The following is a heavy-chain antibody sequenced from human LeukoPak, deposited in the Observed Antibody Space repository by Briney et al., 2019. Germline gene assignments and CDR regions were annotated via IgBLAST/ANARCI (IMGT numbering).Heavy chain of an antibody. J-gene: IGHJ4*02. CDR3: TTDLGTYCLGSQRLIPIDY. CDR2: IKSKTDGETT. Sequence: GGSLRLSCVDSGFTFTNAWMSWVRQAPGKGLEWIGRIKSKTDGETTNYAEPVKGRFTISRDDSKSAVYLQMNSLKIEDTAVYYCTTDLGTYCLGSQRLIPIDYWGQGTLVTVSS. V-gene: IGHV3-15*01. D-gene: IGHD2-21*01. CDR1: GFTFTNAW.